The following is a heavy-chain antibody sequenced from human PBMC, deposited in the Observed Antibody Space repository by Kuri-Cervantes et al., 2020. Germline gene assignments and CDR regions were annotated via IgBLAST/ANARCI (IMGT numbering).Heavy chain of an antibody. CDR2: IHQDGSET. D-gene: IGHD3-9*01. CDR3: ARLDNAFNI. J-gene: IGHJ3*02. Sequence: LSLTCAASGFTFGKFWMSWVRQAPGKGLEWVASIHQDGSETYYVDSVRGRFTISRDDAKNSLYLQMDSLRAEDTAMYCCARLDNAFNIWGQGTMVTVSS. CDR1: GFTFGKFW. V-gene: IGHV3-7*01.